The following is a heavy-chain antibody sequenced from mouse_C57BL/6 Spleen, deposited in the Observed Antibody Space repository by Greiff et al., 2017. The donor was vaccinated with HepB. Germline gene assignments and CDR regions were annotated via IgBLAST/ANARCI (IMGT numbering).Heavy chain of an antibody. V-gene: IGHV3-6*01. D-gene: IGHD2-4*01. J-gene: IGHJ3*01. CDR2: ISYDGSN. CDR1: GYSITSGYY. Sequence: DVQLQESGPGLVKPSQSLSLTCSVTGYSITSGYYWNWIRQFPGNKLEWMGYISYDGSNNYNPSLKNRISITRDTSKNQFFLKLNSVTTEDTATYYCARDPDYDLFAYWGQGTLVTVSA. CDR3: ARDPDYDLFAY.